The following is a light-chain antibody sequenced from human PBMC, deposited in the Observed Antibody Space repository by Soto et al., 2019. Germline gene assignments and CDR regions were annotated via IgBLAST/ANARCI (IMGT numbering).Light chain of an antibody. Sequence: EIVMTQSPATLSVSPGERASLSCRASQSVSSNLAWYQQKPGQTPRLLIYATSTRATGIPARFSGSGSGTEFTLTISSLQSEDFAVYYCQQRRNWQVTFGQGTRLEIK. CDR3: QQRRNWQVT. CDR2: ATS. V-gene: IGKV3-15*01. J-gene: IGKJ5*01. CDR1: QSVSSN.